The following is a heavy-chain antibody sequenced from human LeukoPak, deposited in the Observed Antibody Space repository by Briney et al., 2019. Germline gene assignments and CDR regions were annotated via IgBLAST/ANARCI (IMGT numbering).Heavy chain of an antibody. CDR3: ARVPYGDYVDY. Sequence: PSETLSLTCTVSGGSISSYYWSWIRQPPGKGLEWIGYIYYSGSANYNPSLKSRVTISVDTSKNQFSLKLSSVTAADTAVYYCARVPYGDYVDYWGQGTLVTVSS. CDR1: GGSISSYY. J-gene: IGHJ4*02. CDR2: IYYSGSA. D-gene: IGHD4-17*01. V-gene: IGHV4-59*01.